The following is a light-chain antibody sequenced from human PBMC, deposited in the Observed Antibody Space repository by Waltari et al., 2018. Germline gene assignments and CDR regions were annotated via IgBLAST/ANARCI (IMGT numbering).Light chain of an antibody. CDR2: GAS. Sequence: EIVLTQSPGTLSLSPGERATLACRASQSVSRALAWYQQKPGQAPRLLIYGASSRATGIPDRFTGSGSGTDFRLTISSLESEDFAVYYCQHYVRLPVTFGQGTNVEIK. J-gene: IGKJ1*01. V-gene: IGKV3-20*01. CDR1: QSVSRA. CDR3: QHYVRLPVT.